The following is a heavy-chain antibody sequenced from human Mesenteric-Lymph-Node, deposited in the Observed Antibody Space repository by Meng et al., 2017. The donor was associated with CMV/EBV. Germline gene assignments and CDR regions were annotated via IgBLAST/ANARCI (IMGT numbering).Heavy chain of an antibody. Sequence: GESLKISCKGSGYSFTSYWIGWVRQMPGKGLEWMGIIYPGDSDTRYSPSFQGQVTISADKSISTAYLQWSSLKASDTAMYYCARISRGYYDSSGYYYGVSGYFDYWGQGTLVTVSS. CDR1: GYSFTSYW. D-gene: IGHD3-22*01. J-gene: IGHJ4*02. V-gene: IGHV5-51*01. CDR3: ARISRGYYDSSGYYYGVSGYFDY. CDR2: IYPGDSDT.